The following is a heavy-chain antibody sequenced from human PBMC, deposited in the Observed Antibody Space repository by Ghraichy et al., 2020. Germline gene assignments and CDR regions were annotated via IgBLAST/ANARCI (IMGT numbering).Heavy chain of an antibody. D-gene: IGHD5-12*01. V-gene: IGHV2-5*02. CDR2: IYWDDDK. CDR3: AHSAYDSIEH. CDR1: GFSLSTSGVG. Sequence: SGPTLVKPTQTLTLTCTFSGFSLSTSGVGVGWIRQPPGKALEWLALIYWDDDKRYSSSLKSRLTITQDTSKNQVVLTMNNMDPVDTATYYCAHSAYDSIEHWGPGTLVTVSP. J-gene: IGHJ4*02.